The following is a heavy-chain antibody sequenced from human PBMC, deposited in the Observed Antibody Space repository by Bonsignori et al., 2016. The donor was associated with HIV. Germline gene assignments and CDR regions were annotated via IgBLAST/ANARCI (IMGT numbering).Heavy chain of an antibody. D-gene: IGHD2-2*01. J-gene: IGHJ3*02. CDR2: IYYTGST. V-gene: IGHV4-39*07. CDR3: ARAKGYCGRSGCYGSAFDI. Sequence: WIRQPPGKGLEWIGNIYYTGSTHYNPSLRSRVTTSADTSKNYFSLKLSSVTAADTGVYYCARAKGYCGRSGCYGSAFDIWGQGTVVTVSS.